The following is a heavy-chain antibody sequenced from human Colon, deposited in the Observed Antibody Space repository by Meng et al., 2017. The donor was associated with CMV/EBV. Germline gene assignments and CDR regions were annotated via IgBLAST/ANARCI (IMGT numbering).Heavy chain of an antibody. CDR3: ARDQLAGPFDY. D-gene: IGHD6-13*01. CDR2: IIPIFGTA. V-gene: IGHV1-69*05. CDR1: GCTFSSYA. J-gene: IGHJ4*02. Sequence: CKASGCTFSSYAISWVRQAPGQGLEWMGGIIPIFGTANYAQKFQGRVTITTDESTSTAYMELSSLRSEDTAVYYCARDQLAGPFDYWGQGTLVTVSS.